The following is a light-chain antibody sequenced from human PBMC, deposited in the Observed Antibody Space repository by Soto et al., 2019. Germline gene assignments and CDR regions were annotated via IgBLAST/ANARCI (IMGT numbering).Light chain of an antibody. CDR3: QQYNNWPPKT. V-gene: IGKV3D-15*01. Sequence: EIVMTQSPATLSVYPGESAPLSCRASQSVSSNLAWYQQKPGQAHRILIYGAYNRATGIPDSFSGGGSGTEFTLTTSSLQPEDLAVYYCQQYNNWPPKTVGQGTQV. CDR1: QSVSSN. CDR2: GAY. J-gene: IGKJ1*01.